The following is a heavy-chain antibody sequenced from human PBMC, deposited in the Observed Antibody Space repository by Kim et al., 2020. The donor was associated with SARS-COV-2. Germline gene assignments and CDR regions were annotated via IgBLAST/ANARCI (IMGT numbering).Heavy chain of an antibody. D-gene: IGHD3-3*01. V-gene: IGHV1-18*01. CDR1: GYTFTSYG. J-gene: IGHJ6*02. Sequence: ASVKVSCKASGYTFTSYGISWVRQAPGQGLEWMGWISAYNGNTNYAQKLQGRVTMTTDTSTSTAYMELRSLRSDDTAVYYCARDRGTIFGVVIIADYYYYYGMDVWGQGTTVTVSS. CDR3: ARDRGTIFGVVIIADYYYYYGMDV. CDR2: ISAYNGNT.